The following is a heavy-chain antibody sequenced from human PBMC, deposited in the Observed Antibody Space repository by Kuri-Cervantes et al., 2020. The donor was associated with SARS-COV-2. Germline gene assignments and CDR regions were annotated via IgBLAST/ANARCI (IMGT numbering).Heavy chain of an antibody. V-gene: IGHV3-23*01. J-gene: IGHJ6*02. CDR1: GFPFSNFA. CDR3: AKGGLRFLEWLPDYYYYGMDV. CDR2: ISGSGGST. D-gene: IGHD3-3*01. Sequence: GESLKIPCEASGFPFSNFAMSWVRQAPGKGLEWVSAISGSGGSTYYADSVKGRFTISRDNSKNTLYLQMNSLRAEDTAVYYCAKGGLRFLEWLPDYYYYGMDVWGQGTTVTVSS.